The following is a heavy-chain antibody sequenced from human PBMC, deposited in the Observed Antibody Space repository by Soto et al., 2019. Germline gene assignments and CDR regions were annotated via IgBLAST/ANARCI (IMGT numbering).Heavy chain of an antibody. CDR1: GGSFSGYY. J-gene: IGHJ4*02. CDR3: ARGITGYSRSSFDY. V-gene: IGHV4-34*01. CDR2: INHSGST. D-gene: IGHD6-13*01. Sequence: ASETLSLTCAVYGGSFSGYYWSWIRQPPGKGLEWIGEINHSGSTNYNPSLKSRVTISVDTSKNQFSLKLSSVTAADTAVYYCARGITGYSRSSFDYWGQGTQVTVSS.